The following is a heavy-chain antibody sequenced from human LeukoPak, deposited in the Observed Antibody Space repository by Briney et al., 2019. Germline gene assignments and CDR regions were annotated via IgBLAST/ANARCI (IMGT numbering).Heavy chain of an antibody. CDR2: IYYSGST. CDR1: GGSISSGGYY. D-gene: IGHD2-15*01. V-gene: IGHV4-30-4*08. J-gene: IGHJ4*02. Sequence: SETLSLTCTVSGGSISSGGYYWSWIRQHPGKGLEWIGYIYYSGSTYYNPSLKSRVTISVDTSKNQFSLKLSSVTAADTAVYYCARGIEYCSGGSCYPYYFDYWGQGTLVTVSS. CDR3: ARGIEYCSGGSCYPYYFDY.